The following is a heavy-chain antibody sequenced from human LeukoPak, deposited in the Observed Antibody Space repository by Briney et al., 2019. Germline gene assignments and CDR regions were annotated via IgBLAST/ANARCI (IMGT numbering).Heavy chain of an antibody. V-gene: IGHV3-21*05. D-gene: IGHD3-22*01. J-gene: IGHJ3*02. CDR2: ISSSSSYI. CDR3: ARGLREYYYDSSEAFDI. Sequence: PGGSLRLSCAASGFTFSSYEMNWVRQAPGKGLEWVSYISSSSSYIYYADSVKGRFTISRDNAKNSLYLQMNSLRAEDTAVYYCARGLREYYYDSSEAFDIWGQGTMVTVSS. CDR1: GFTFSSYE.